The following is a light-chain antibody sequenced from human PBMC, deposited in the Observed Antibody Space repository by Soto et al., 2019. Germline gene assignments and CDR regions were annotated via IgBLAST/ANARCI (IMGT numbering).Light chain of an antibody. CDR2: DNS. Sequence: QSVLTQRPSMSAAPGQKVPISCSGSSSNIGDNFVSWYQHLPGTAPKLLIFDNSQRPSEIPDRFFGSKSGTIATLAITGPQTGDEAAYYCATWDSKLSAVVFGGGTKLTVL. CDR3: ATWDSKLSAVV. V-gene: IGLV1-51*01. CDR1: SSNIGDNF. J-gene: IGLJ2*01.